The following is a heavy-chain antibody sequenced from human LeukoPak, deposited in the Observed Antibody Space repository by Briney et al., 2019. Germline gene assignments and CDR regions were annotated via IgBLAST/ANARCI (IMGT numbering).Heavy chain of an antibody. CDR1: GYSFTSFW. CDR2: IDLSDSYT. D-gene: IGHD4-17*01. Sequence: PGESLKISCKGSGYSFTSFWISWVRQMPGKGLEWMGRIDLSDSYTNYSPSFQGHVTISADKSISTAYLQWSTLKASDTAMYYCARNYGDYSNYGMDVWGKGTPVTVSS. J-gene: IGHJ6*04. V-gene: IGHV5-10-1*01. CDR3: ARNYGDYSNYGMDV.